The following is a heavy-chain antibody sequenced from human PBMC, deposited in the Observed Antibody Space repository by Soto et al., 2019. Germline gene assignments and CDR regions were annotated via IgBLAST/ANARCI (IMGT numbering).Heavy chain of an antibody. D-gene: IGHD3-9*01. CDR1: GFTFSSYA. J-gene: IGHJ4*02. CDR3: AKAGERDYDWSHRKFVY. CDR2: VSGSGGGT. Sequence: GGSLRLSCAASGFTFSSYAMSWVRQAPGKGLEWVSSVSGSGGGTYYADSVKGRFTISRDNSKNTLYLLMNSLRAEDTAVYYCAKAGERDYDWSHRKFVYWGQGTLVTVSS. V-gene: IGHV3-23*01.